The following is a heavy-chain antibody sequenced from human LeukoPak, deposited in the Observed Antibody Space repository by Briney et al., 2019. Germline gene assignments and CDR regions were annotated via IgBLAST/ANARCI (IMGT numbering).Heavy chain of an antibody. Sequence: QPGGSLRLSCAASGFTFSSYWMSWVRQAPGKGLEWVANIKQDGSEKYYVDSVKGRFTISRDNAKNSLYLQMNSLRAEDPAVYYCARRKFSGSYSSYYYYYYMDVWGKGTTATVSS. V-gene: IGHV3-7*01. D-gene: IGHD1-26*01. J-gene: IGHJ6*03. CDR1: GFTFSSYW. CDR3: ARRKFSGSYSSYYYYYYMDV. CDR2: IKQDGSEK.